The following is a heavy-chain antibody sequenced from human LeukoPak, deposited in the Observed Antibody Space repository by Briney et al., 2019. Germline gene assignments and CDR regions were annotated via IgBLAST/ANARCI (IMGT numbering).Heavy chain of an antibody. V-gene: IGHV5-51*01. CDR2: IYPGDSDT. CDR3: ATRSGYDFTVSYFDY. Sequence: GESLKISCKGSGYSFTSYWIGWVRQMPGKGLEWMGIIYPGDSDTRYSPSFQGQVTISAHKSISTAYLQWSSLKASDTAMYYCATRSGYDFTVSYFDYWGQGTLVTVSS. J-gene: IGHJ4*02. D-gene: IGHD5-12*01. CDR1: GYSFTSYW.